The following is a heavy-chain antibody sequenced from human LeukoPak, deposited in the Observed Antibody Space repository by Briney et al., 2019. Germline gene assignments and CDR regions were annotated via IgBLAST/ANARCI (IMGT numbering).Heavy chain of an antibody. J-gene: IGHJ4*02. CDR3: ARDFAGTTVAFDY. Sequence: ASVKVSCKASGYTFTGYYMHWVRQAPGQGLEWMGWINPNSGGTNYAQRFQGRVTMTRDTSISTACMELSRLRSDDTAVYYCARDFAGTTVAFDYWGQGTLVTVSS. V-gene: IGHV1-2*02. CDR2: INPNSGGT. D-gene: IGHD1-1*01. CDR1: GYTFTGYY.